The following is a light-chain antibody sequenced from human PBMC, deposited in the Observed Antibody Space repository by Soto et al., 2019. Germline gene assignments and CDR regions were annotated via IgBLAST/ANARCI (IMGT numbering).Light chain of an antibody. CDR1: QSVSSN. V-gene: IGKV3-15*01. Sequence: IVLTQSPATLSVSQGERATRSFRASQSVSSNLAWYQQKPGQAPRLLIFGASTRASGIPARFSASGSGTEFSLTISSLQSEDFAVYYCQQYSNWPLTFGGGAKVDIK. CDR3: QQYSNWPLT. J-gene: IGKJ4*01. CDR2: GAS.